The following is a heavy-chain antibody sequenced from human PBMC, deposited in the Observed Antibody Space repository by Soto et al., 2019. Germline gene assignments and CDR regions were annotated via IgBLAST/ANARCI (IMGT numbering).Heavy chain of an antibody. Sequence: QVQLVQSGAEATKTGASVKVSCKASGYTFTSYDITWVRQATGQGLEWMGWMNPNSGNTGYAQQFQGRVTMTRNISISTAYMELSSLRSEDTAVYYCAREKLDYFDYWGQGTLVTVSS. CDR1: GYTFTSYD. CDR2: MNPNSGNT. V-gene: IGHV1-8*01. CDR3: AREKLDYFDY. J-gene: IGHJ4*02.